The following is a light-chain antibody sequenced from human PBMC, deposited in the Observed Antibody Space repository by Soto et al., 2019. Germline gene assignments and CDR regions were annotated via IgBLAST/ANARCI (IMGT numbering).Light chain of an antibody. J-gene: IGKJ1*01. Sequence: EMVMTQSPATLSVSPGERATLSCRASQSVGSYLAWYQQKPGQAPRLLIYGASTRATGIPARFSGSGSGTEFTLTISSLQSEDFAVYYCQQYGSSPPWTFGQGTKVEIK. CDR3: QQYGSSPPWT. CDR2: GAS. CDR1: QSVGSY. V-gene: IGKV3-15*01.